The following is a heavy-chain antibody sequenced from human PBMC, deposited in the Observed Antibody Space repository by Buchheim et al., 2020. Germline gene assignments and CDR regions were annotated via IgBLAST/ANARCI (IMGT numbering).Heavy chain of an antibody. CDR1: GFTFSSYA. CDR3: ARDRVRIVVVTATRSYFDY. Sequence: QVQLVESGGGVVQPGRSLRLSCAASGFTFSSYAMHWVRQAPGKGLEWVAVISYDGSNKYYADSVKGRFTISRDNSKNTLYLQMNSLRAEDTAVYYCARDRVRIVVVTATRSYFDYCGQGTL. V-gene: IGHV3-30*04. CDR2: ISYDGSNK. D-gene: IGHD2-21*02. J-gene: IGHJ4*02.